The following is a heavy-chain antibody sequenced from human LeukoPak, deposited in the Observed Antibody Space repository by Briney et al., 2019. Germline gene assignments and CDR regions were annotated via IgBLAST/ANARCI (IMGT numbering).Heavy chain of an antibody. CDR2: SSSSGHTI. Sequence: GGSLRLSCAASGFTFSDYYMSWIRQAPGKGLEWVSYSSSSGHTIYYADSVKGRFTISRDNDKNSLYLQMNSLIAEDTAVYYCARGFCSGGGCYAWGVVQDYWGQGTLVTVSS. CDR3: ARGFCSGGGCYAWGVVQDY. CDR1: GFTFSDYY. J-gene: IGHJ4*02. D-gene: IGHD2-15*01. V-gene: IGHV3-11*04.